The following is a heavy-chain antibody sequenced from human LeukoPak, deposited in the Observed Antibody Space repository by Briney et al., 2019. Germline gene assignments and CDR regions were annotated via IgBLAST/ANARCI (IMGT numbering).Heavy chain of an antibody. V-gene: IGHV5-51*01. Sequence: GESLKISCKGSGYSFTSYWIGWVRQMPVKGLEWMGIIYPGDSDTRYSPSFQGQVTISADKSISTAYLQWSSLKASDTAMYYCARSEGYCSGGSCYGGYYFDYWGQGTLVAVSS. CDR2: IYPGDSDT. CDR1: GYSFTSYW. J-gene: IGHJ4*02. D-gene: IGHD2-15*01. CDR3: ARSEGYCSGGSCYGGYYFDY.